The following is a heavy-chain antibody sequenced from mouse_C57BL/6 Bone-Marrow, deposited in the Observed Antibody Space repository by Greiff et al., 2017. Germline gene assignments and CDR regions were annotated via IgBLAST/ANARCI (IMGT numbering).Heavy chain of an antibody. D-gene: IGHD1-1*01. CDR2: ISSGGSYT. CDR1: GFTFSSYG. J-gene: IGHJ4*01. Sequence: EVKLVESGGDLVKPGGSLKLSCAASGFTFSSYGMSWVRQTPDKRLEWVATISSGGSYTYYPDSVKGRFTISRDNAKNTLYLQMSSLKSEDTAMYYCARPNYYGSSYDYYAMDYWGQGTSVTVSS. CDR3: ARPNYYGSSYDYYAMDY. V-gene: IGHV5-6*01.